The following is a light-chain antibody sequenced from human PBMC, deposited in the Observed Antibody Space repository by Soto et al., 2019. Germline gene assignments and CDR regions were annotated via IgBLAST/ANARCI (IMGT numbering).Light chain of an antibody. CDR3: SSYTISRTPYV. Sequence: QSALTQPASVSGSPGQSITISCTGTSSDVGGYDYVSWYQQHPGGPPKLVISDVTNRPSGVSNRFSGSKSGNTASLTISGLQAEDEAVYYCSSYTISRTPYVFGPGTKVTVL. CDR1: SSDVGGYDY. J-gene: IGLJ1*01. V-gene: IGLV2-14*03. CDR2: DVT.